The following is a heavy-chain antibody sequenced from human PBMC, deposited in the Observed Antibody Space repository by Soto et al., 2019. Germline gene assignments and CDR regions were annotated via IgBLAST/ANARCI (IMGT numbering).Heavy chain of an antibody. CDR2: INPNSGGT. D-gene: IGHD2-15*01. CDR3: ARDTPSRYCSGNSCLPSLYFDL. V-gene: IGHV1-2*04. CDR1: GYSFTGYY. Sequence: QVQLVQSGAEVKKPGASVKVSCKASGYSFTGYYMHWVRQAPGQGLEWMGWINPNSGGTNYAQQFQGCVTMTRDTSISTAYMERRRLRSDDTAVYYCARDTPSRYCSGNSCLPSLYFDLWGRGTLVTVSS. J-gene: IGHJ2*01.